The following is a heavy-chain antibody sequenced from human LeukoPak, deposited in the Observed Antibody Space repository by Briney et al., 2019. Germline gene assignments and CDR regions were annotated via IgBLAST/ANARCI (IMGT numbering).Heavy chain of an antibody. CDR1: GYTFTSYF. Sequence: ASVTVSCKTSGYTFTSYFMHWVRQAPGQGLEWMGLINPSGGGTSHAQKFQGRVTMTRDTSTSIVYMELSSLRSDDTAVYYCARDETNYDFWSGFGYWGQGTLVTVSS. J-gene: IGHJ4*02. V-gene: IGHV1-46*01. CDR3: ARDETNYDFWSGFGY. CDR2: INPSGGGT. D-gene: IGHD3-3*01.